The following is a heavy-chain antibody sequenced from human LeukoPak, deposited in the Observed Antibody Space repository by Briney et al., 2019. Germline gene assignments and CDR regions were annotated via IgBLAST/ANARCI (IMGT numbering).Heavy chain of an antibody. Sequence: ASVKVSCKASGYTFTGYYMHWVRQAPGQGLEWMGWINPNSGGTNYAQKFQGRVTMTRDTSISTAYMDLSRLRSDDSAVYYCARIVATIEWDDYWGQGTLVTVSS. V-gene: IGHV1-2*02. D-gene: IGHD5-12*01. CDR3: ARIVATIEWDDY. J-gene: IGHJ4*02. CDR2: INPNSGGT. CDR1: GYTFTGYY.